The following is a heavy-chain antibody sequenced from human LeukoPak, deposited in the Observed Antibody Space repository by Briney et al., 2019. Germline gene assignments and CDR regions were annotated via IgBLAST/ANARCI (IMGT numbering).Heavy chain of an antibody. CDR1: GFTFSSYS. J-gene: IGHJ3*02. CDR2: ISGSGGST. V-gene: IGHV3-23*01. D-gene: IGHD2-2*03. CDR3: AKGLGIVVVPAAIGAFDI. Sequence: PGGSLRLSCAASGFTFSSYSMNWVRQAPGKGLEWVSAISGSGGSTYYADSVKGRFTISRDNSKNTLYLQMNSLRAEDTAVYYCAKGLGIVVVPAAIGAFDIWGQGTMVTVSS.